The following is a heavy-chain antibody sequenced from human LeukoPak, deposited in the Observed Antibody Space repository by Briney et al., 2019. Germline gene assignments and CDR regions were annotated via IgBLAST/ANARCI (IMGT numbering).Heavy chain of an antibody. D-gene: IGHD6-13*01. CDR2: IYYSGST. Sequence: SETLSLTCTVSGASISSYYWSCIRQPPGKGLEWIGDIYYSGSTNYNPSLKSRVTISLDTSKNQFSLKLSSVTAADTAVYYCARHGSSSWYGYYYYMDVWGKGTTVTISS. J-gene: IGHJ6*03. CDR1: GASISSYY. V-gene: IGHV4-59*01. CDR3: ARHGSSSWYGYYYYMDV.